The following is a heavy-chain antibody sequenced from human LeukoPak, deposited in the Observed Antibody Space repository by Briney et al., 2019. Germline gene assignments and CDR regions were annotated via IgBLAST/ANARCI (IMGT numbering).Heavy chain of an antibody. CDR1: GGSFSGYY. Sequence: SETLSLTCAVYGGSFSGYYGSWIRQSPGKGLEWIGEINHSEATDYNPSFKSRVTISVDTSKNLFSLKLSSVTAADTAVYYCAREAQYCSGGSCYGGYFQHWGQGTLVTVSS. CDR2: INHSEAT. V-gene: IGHV4-34*01. J-gene: IGHJ1*01. CDR3: AREAQYCSGGSCYGGYFQH. D-gene: IGHD2-15*01.